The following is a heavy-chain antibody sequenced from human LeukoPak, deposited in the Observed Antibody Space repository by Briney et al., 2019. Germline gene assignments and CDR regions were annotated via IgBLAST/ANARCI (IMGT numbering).Heavy chain of an antibody. V-gene: IGHV3-48*03. CDR3: AREEGLGDSSSSSYYYYYGMDV. CDR1: GFPFSSYE. J-gene: IGHJ6*02. D-gene: IGHD6-6*01. CDR2: ISKIDSTI. Sequence: PGGSLRLSCAASGFPFSSYEMNWVRRAPGKGLEWGSNISKIDSTIYYADSVKGRFTISRDNAKNSLYLQMNSLRAEDTAVYYCAREEGLGDSSSSSYYYYYGMDVWGQGTTVTVSS.